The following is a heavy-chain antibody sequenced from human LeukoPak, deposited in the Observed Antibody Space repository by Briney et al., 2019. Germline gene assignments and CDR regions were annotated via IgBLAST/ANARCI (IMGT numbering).Heavy chain of an antibody. D-gene: IGHD2-2*01. CDR3: ATRVGRSHSRYYGMDV. V-gene: IGHV3-53*01. J-gene: IGHJ6*02. CDR1: GFTVSSNY. Sequence: PGGSLRLSCAASGFTVSSNYMSWVRQAPGKGLEWVSVIYSGGSTYYADSVKGRFTISRDNSKNTLYLQMNSLRAEDTAVYYCATRVGRSHSRYYGMDVWGQGTTVTVSS. CDR2: IYSGGST.